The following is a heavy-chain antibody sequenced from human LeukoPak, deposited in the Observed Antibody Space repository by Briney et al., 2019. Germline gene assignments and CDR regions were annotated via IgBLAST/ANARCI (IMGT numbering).Heavy chain of an antibody. CDR3: AKDLSPGHY. CDR1: GFTFSSFG. D-gene: IGHD2/OR15-2a*01. J-gene: IGHJ4*02. V-gene: IGHV3-33*06. CDR2: IWFDGKNE. Sequence: GGSLRLSCAASGFTFSSFGMHWVRQAPGKGLEWVADIWFDGKNEHFADSVKGRFTISRDNSKNTLYLQMNSLRAGDTAVYFCAKDLSPGHYWGQGILVTVSS.